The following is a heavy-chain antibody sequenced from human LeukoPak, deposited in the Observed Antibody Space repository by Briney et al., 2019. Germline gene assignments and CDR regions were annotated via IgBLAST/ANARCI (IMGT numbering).Heavy chain of an antibody. CDR3: AKGTYSSSPRDY. V-gene: IGHV3-53*01. CDR1: GVTVSSNY. CDR2: IYSGGDT. Sequence: GGSLRLSCAASGVTVSSNYMSWVRQAPGKGLEWVSTIYSGGDTYYADSVKGRFTISRDNSKNTLFLQMNSLRAEDTAVYYCAKGTYSSSPRDYWGQGTLVTVSS. D-gene: IGHD6-6*01. J-gene: IGHJ4*02.